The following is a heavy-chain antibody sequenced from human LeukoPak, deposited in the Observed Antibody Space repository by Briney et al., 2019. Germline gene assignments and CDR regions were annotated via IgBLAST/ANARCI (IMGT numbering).Heavy chain of an antibody. V-gene: IGHV1-18*01. CDR1: GYTFTSYG. CDR2: ISTYNGNT. D-gene: IGHD2-15*01. J-gene: IGHJ4*02. CDR3: ARHYCSGGSCYGVFDY. Sequence: ASVKVSCKASGYTFTSYGISWVRQAPGQGLEWMGWISTYNGNTNYVQKLQGRVTMTTDTSTSTAYMELRSLRSDDTAVYYCARHYCSGGSCYGVFDYWGQGTLVTVSS.